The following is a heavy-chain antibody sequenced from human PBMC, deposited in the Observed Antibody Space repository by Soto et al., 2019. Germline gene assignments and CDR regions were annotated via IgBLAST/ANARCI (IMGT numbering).Heavy chain of an antibody. Sequence: QVQLQESGPGLVKPSQTLSLTCTVSGGSISSGGYYWSWIRQHPGKGLEWIGYIYYSGSTYYNPSRKIGFTISEATSKTHCPLSLPSGTAADGPVFSCARAPPFGYWARGTLVTFPS. CDR1: GGSISSGGYY. CDR3: ARAPPFGY. CDR2: IYYSGST. J-gene: IGHJ4*02. V-gene: IGHV4-31*03.